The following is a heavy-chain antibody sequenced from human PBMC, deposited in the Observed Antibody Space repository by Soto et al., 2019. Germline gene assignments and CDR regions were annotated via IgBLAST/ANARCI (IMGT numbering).Heavy chain of an antibody. CDR2: INPSVGST. V-gene: IGHV1-46*01. CDR3: ASRAARTPFDY. D-gene: IGHD6-6*01. J-gene: IGHJ4*02. Sequence: ASVKVSCKASGYAFTSYYMHWVRQAPGQGLEWMGRINPSVGSTNYARKFQGRATITRDKSTSTAYMELSSLRSEDTAVYYCASRAARTPFDYWGQGTLVTVSS. CDR1: GYAFTSYY.